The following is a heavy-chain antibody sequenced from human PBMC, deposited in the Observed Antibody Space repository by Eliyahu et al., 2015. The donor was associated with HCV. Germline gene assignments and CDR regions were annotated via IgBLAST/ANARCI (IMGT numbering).Heavy chain of an antibody. CDR3: AKSTGSTYGDYDY. J-gene: IGHJ4*02. V-gene: IGHV3-23*01. CDR1: GFTFSSYA. D-gene: IGHD1-14*01. Sequence: EVQLLESGXGLVQPGGSLXLSCAASGFTFSSYAVTWVRQAPGKGLEWVSAISGSGGSTYYADSVKGRFTISRDNSKNTLYLQMNSLRPEDTAVYYCAKSTGSTYGDYDYWGQGTLVTVSS. CDR2: ISGSGGST.